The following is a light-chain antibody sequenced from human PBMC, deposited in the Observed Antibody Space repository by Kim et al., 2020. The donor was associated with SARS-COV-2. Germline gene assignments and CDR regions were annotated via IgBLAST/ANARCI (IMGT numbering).Light chain of an antibody. V-gene: IGKV1-5*03. CDR3: QQYHSYPYT. Sequence: SASVGDRVTINCRASQSISGWLAWYQQKPGIAPKLLIYTASTLESGVPSRFSGSGSGTEFTLTISSMQPDDFATYYCQQYHSYPYTFGQGTKLEI. CDR1: QSISGW. CDR2: TAS. J-gene: IGKJ2*01.